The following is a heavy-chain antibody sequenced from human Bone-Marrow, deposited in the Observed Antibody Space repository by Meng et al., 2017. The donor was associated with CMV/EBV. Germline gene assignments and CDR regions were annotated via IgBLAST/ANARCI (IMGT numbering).Heavy chain of an antibody. CDR2: IWYDGSNK. V-gene: IGHV3-33*01. Sequence: GESLKISCAASGFTFSSYGMHWVRQAPGKGLGWVAVIWYDGSNKYYADSVKGRFTISRDNSKNTLYLQMNSLKTEDTAVYYCTTDLFTIFGVVIMDDAFDIWGQGTMVAVSS. CDR1: GFTFSSYG. CDR3: TTDLFTIFGVVIMDDAFDI. D-gene: IGHD3-3*01. J-gene: IGHJ3*02.